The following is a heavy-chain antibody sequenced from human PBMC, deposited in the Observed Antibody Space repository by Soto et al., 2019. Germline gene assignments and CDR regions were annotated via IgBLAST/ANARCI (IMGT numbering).Heavy chain of an antibody. CDR2: ISGSGGST. CDR3: AKGKDYDSSTYYSSYYYYYGMDV. CDR1: GFTFSSYA. J-gene: IGHJ6*02. Sequence: EVQLLESGGGLVQPGGSLRLSCATSGFTFSSYAMNWVRQAPGKGLEWVSAISGSGGSTYYADYVKGRFTISRDNSKNTLYLQVDSLRAEDTAVYYCAKGKDYDSSTYYSSYYYYYGMDVWGQGTTVTVSS. D-gene: IGHD3-22*01. V-gene: IGHV3-23*01.